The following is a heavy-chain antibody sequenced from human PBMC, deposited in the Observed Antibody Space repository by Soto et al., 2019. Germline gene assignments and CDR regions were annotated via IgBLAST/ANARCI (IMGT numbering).Heavy chain of an antibody. Sequence: GGSLRLSCAASGFTFSSYAMSWVRQAPGKGLEWVSAISGSGGSTYYADSVKGRFTISRDNSKNTLYLQMNSLRAEDTAVYYCAKDQSIQLWLDAGYWGQGTLVTVSS. CDR3: AKDQSIQLWLDAGY. J-gene: IGHJ4*02. CDR1: GFTFSSYA. V-gene: IGHV3-23*01. D-gene: IGHD5-18*01. CDR2: ISGSGGST.